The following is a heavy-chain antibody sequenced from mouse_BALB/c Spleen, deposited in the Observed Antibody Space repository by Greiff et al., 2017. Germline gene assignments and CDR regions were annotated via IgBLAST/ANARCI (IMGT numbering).Heavy chain of an antibody. Sequence: VQLVESGAELAKPGASVKMSCKASGYTFTSYWMHWVKQRPGQGLEWIGYINPSTGYTEYNQKFKDKATLTADKSSSTAYMQLSSLTSEDSAVYYCARSNYGSSSSDWGQGTTLTVSS. CDR2: INPSTGYT. CDR3: ARSNYGSSSSD. V-gene: IGHV1-7*01. CDR1: GYTFTSYW. D-gene: IGHD1-1*01. J-gene: IGHJ2*01.